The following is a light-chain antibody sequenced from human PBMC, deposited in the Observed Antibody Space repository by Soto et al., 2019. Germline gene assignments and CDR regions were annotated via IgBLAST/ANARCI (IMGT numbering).Light chain of an antibody. CDR3: QQANSFPIT. V-gene: IGKV3-15*01. J-gene: IGKJ5*01. CDR1: QSISSS. Sequence: EVVMTQSPATLSVSPGESATLSCRASQSISSSKLAWYQQNPGQAPRLLIYEATNLQSGVPPRFSGSGSGTDFTLTISSLQPEDFATYFCQQANSFPITFGQGTRLETK. CDR2: EAT.